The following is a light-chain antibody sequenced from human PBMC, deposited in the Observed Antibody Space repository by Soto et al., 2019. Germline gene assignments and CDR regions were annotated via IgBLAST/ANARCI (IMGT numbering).Light chain of an antibody. CDR1: SSDVGGYNY. CDR2: DVS. CDR3: CSYAGSNYV. J-gene: IGLJ1*01. Sequence: QSVLTQPRSVSGSPGQSVTISCTGTSSDVGGYNYVSWYQQHPGKAPKLMIYDVSKRPSGVPGRFSGSKSGNTASLTISGLQAEDEAYYYCCSYAGSNYVFGTGTKVTVL. V-gene: IGLV2-11*01.